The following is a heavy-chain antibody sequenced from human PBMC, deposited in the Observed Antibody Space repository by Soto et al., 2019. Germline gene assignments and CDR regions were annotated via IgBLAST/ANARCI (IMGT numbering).Heavy chain of an antibody. Sequence: GSLRLSCAASGFTFSSYAMHWVRQAPGKGLEWVAVISYDGSNKYYADSVKGRFTISRDNSKNTLYLQMNSLRAEDTAVYYCASPPQGIAAAGNAGDYWGQGTLVTVSS. J-gene: IGHJ4*02. CDR1: GFTFSSYA. CDR2: ISYDGSNK. V-gene: IGHV3-30*04. CDR3: ASPPQGIAAAGNAGDY. D-gene: IGHD6-13*01.